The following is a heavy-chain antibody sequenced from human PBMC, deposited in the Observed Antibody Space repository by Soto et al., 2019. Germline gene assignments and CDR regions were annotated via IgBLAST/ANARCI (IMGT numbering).Heavy chain of an antibody. Sequence: GGSLRLSCAASGFTFTNYIMNWVRQAPGKGLELVSAVTESSTSTYYIDSVKGRFSTSRDNSKNTLYLHMSSLRAEDTATYFCATRTTSSYFDYWGQGALVTVSS. CDR2: VTESSTST. CDR3: ATRTTSSYFDY. V-gene: IGHV3-23*01. J-gene: IGHJ4*02. CDR1: GFTFTNYI. D-gene: IGHD1-1*01.